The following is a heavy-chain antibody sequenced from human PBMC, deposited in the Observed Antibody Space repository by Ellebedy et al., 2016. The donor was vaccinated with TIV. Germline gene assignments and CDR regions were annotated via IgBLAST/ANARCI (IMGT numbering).Heavy chain of an antibody. D-gene: IGHD3-22*01. J-gene: IGHJ4*02. CDR1: GFTFSSFA. CDR3: AKGTSSGFNYDRVGCEY. CDR2: IGGGGDIT. Sequence: GGSLRLSCAASGFTFSSFAMHWVRQAPGQGLEWLSVIGGGGDITYHADSVKGRSTITRDNSKNTLYLQMDRVTAEDTAVYYCAKGTSSGFNYDRVGCEYWGQGTLVTVSS. V-gene: IGHV3-23*01.